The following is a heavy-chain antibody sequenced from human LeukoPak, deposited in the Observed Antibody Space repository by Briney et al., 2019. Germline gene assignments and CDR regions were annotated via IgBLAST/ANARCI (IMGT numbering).Heavy chain of an antibody. CDR3: AKGPYYYGSGSYYNPFDY. CDR2: ISGSGGST. Sequence: PGGSLRLSCAASGFTFSSYAMSWVRQAPGKGLEWVSAISGSGGSTYYADFVKGRFTISRDNSKNTLYLQMDSLRAEDTAVYYCAKGPYYYGSGSYYNPFDYWGQGTLVTVSS. D-gene: IGHD3-10*01. V-gene: IGHV3-23*01. CDR1: GFTFSSYA. J-gene: IGHJ4*02.